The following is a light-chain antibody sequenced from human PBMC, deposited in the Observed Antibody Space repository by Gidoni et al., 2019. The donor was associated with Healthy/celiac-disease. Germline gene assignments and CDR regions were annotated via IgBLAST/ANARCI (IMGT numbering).Light chain of an antibody. Sequence: QSVLTQPPSVSGAPGQRVTISCTGSSSNIGAGYDVHWYQQLPGTAPKLLIYGNCNRPSGVPDRFSGSKSGTSASLAITGLQAEDEADYYCQSYDSSLVVFGGGTKLTVL. J-gene: IGLJ2*01. CDR2: GNC. V-gene: IGLV1-40*01. CDR1: SSNIGAGYD. CDR3: QSYDSSLVV.